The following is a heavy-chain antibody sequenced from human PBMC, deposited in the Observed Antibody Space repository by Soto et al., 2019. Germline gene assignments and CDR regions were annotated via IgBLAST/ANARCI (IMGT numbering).Heavy chain of an antibody. J-gene: IGHJ3*02. CDR1: GGSISSYY. V-gene: IGHV4-59*01. D-gene: IGHD5-12*01. Sequence: SETLSLTCTVSGGSISSYYWSWIRQPPGKGLEWIGYIYYSGSTNYNPSLKSRVTISVDASKNQFSLKLSSVTAADTAVYYCARAVGNGYNTIVDAFDIWGQRTMVTVSS. CDR3: ARAVGNGYNTIVDAFDI. CDR2: IYYSGST.